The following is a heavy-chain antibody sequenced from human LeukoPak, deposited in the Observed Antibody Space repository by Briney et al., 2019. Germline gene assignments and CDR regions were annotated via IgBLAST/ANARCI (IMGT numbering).Heavy chain of an antibody. V-gene: IGHV4-4*02. J-gene: IGHJ4*02. CDR3: ARDNWGSSWSFDY. CDR1: GGSIISSHW. D-gene: IGHD6-13*01. CDR2: IYHSGDT. Sequence: PSGTLSLTCAVSGGSIISSHWWSWVRQPPRKGLEWIGEIYHSGDTNYNPSLKSRVTISVDTSKNQFSLKLSSVTAADTAVYYCARDNWGSSWSFDYWGQGTLVTVSS.